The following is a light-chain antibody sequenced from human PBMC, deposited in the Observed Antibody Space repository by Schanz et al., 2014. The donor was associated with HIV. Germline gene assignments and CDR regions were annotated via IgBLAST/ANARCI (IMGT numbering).Light chain of an antibody. CDR2: GNN. V-gene: IGLV1-40*01. Sequence: QSVLTQPPSVSGAPGQRVSISCTGSSPNIGAAYDVHWYQPLPGTVPKLLTYGNNNRPSGVPDRFSGSKSGTSASLAITGLQAEDEADYYCQSYDSSVRGYVFGTGTKLTVL. CDR3: QSYDSSVRGYV. CDR1: SPNIGAAYD. J-gene: IGLJ1*01.